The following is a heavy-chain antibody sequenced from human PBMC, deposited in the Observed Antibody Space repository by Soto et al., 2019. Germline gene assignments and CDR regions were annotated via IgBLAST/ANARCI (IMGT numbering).Heavy chain of an antibody. Sequence: GVSLRLSCSASGFTLRSYGMMWVRQAPGKGLEWVSAISQSAGGNTYYADSVKSRFTISRDDSKNTLYLQMDSLRPEDTAQYYCAGWNYDYWGHGTQVTVS. D-gene: IGHD1-7*01. J-gene: IGHJ4*01. CDR2: ISQSAGGNT. CDR1: GFTLRSYG. V-gene: IGHV3-23*01. CDR3: AGWNYDY.